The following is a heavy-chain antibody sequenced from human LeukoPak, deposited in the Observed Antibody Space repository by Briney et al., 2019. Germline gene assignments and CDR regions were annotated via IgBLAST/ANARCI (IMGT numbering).Heavy chain of an antibody. CDR1: GGSFSGYY. J-gene: IGHJ4*02. CDR2: INHSGST. D-gene: IGHD3-9*01. Sequence: SETLSLTCAIYGGSFSGYYWSWIRQPPGKGLEWMVKINHSGSTNYNPSLKSRVTISVDTTKTQVALKLRCATAADAAVYDCAVPDVLTGYPYYFDYWGQGTLVTVSS. V-gene: IGHV4-34*01. CDR3: AVPDVLTGYPYYFDY.